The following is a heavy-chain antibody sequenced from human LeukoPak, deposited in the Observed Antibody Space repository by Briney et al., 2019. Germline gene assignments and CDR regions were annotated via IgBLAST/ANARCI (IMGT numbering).Heavy chain of an antibody. J-gene: IGHJ4*02. D-gene: IGHD6-13*01. CDR3: ARDSIGISAVGTN. Sequence: SETLSLTCTVSGSSITNYYWNWIRQPAGEGLEWIGRMYTTGSTNHNDYNPSLKSRATVSVDKSKNQVSLKLTSVTAADTAVYYCARDSIGISAVGTNWGQGTLVTVSS. CDR1: GSSITNYY. V-gene: IGHV4-4*07. CDR2: MYTTGST.